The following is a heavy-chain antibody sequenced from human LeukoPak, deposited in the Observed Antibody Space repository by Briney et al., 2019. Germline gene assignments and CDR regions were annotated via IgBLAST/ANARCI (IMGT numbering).Heavy chain of an antibody. CDR1: GFTFKNYG. CDR3: AVLEGLS. Sequence: PGGSLRLSCVASGFTFKNYGMSWVRQAPGKGLEWVANINEDASEIFYAGPVRGRFTISRDNAKSSFYLQMNSLRVEDTAVYYCAVLEGLSWGQGTLVTVSS. V-gene: IGHV3-7*03. J-gene: IGHJ1*01. D-gene: IGHD2-8*02. CDR2: INEDASEI.